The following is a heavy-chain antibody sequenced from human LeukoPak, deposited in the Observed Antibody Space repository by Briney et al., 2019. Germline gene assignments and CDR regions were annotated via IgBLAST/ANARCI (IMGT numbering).Heavy chain of an antibody. CDR1: GGSISSGGYY. J-gene: IGHJ6*04. CDR2: IYYSGST. V-gene: IGHV4-31*03. Sequence: SETLSLTCTVSGGSISSGGYYWSWIPQHPGKGLEWIGYIYYSGSTYYNPSLKSRVTISVDTSKNQFSLKLSSVTAADTAVYYCAREGYELEYCSSTSCYGMDVWGKGTTVTVSS. CDR3: AREGYELEYCSSTSCYGMDV. D-gene: IGHD2-2*01.